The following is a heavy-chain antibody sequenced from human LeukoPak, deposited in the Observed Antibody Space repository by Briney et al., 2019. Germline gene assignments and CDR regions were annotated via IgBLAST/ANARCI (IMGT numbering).Heavy chain of an antibody. J-gene: IGHJ4*02. Sequence: GGSLRLSCAASGFTFSSYWMSWVRQAPGKGLEWVANIKQDGSEKYYADSVKGRFTISRDNAKNSLYLQMNSLRAEDTAVYYCARGILLYFDWLPSYFDYWGQGTLVTVSS. D-gene: IGHD3-9*01. V-gene: IGHV3-7*01. CDR3: ARGILLYFDWLPSYFDY. CDR1: GFTFSSYW. CDR2: IKQDGSEK.